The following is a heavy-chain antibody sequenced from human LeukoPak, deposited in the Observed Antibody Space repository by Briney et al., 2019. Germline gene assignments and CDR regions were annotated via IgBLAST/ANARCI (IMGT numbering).Heavy chain of an antibody. CDR1: GGTFSSYA. Sequence: ASVKVSCKASGGTFSSYAISWVRQAPGQGLEWMGRIIPIFGTANYAQKFQGRVTITTDESTSTAYMELSSLRSEDTAVYYCARVFIRRKSKRGYSYGYDWGQGTLVTVSS. CDR3: ARVFIRRKSKRGYSYGYD. J-gene: IGHJ4*02. V-gene: IGHV1-69*05. CDR2: IIPIFGTA. D-gene: IGHD5-18*01.